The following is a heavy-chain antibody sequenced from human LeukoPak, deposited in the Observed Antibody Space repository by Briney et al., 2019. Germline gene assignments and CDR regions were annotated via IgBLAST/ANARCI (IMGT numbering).Heavy chain of an antibody. V-gene: IGHV5-51*01. CDR2: IYPGDSDT. D-gene: IGHD3-22*01. Sequence: GESLKISCKGSGYSFTSYWIGWVRQMPGKGLEWMGIIYPGDSDTRHSPSFQGQVTISADKSISTAYLQWSSLKASDTAMYYCARGYYDSSGYYLDAFDIWGQGTMVTVSS. CDR3: ARGYYDSSGYYLDAFDI. CDR1: GYSFTSYW. J-gene: IGHJ3*02.